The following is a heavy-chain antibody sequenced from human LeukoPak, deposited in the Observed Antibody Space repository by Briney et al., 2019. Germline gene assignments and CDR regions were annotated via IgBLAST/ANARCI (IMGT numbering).Heavy chain of an antibody. CDR2: ISPNSGGT. Sequence: ASVKVSCKASGYTFTAYYIHWVRQAPGQGLEWMGWISPNSGGTDYAQKFQGRVTMTRDTSISTAYVELSSLTSDDTAVYYCAIQPWGSGNNWYFDLWGRGTLVTVSS. CDR1: GYTFTAYY. V-gene: IGHV1-2*02. D-gene: IGHD7-27*01. CDR3: AIQPWGSGNNWYFDL. J-gene: IGHJ2*01.